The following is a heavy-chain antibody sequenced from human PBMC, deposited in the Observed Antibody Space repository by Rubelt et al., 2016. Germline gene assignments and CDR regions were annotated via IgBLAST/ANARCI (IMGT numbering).Heavy chain of an antibody. CDR2: IYFSGSS. CDR3: ATVYPAMVYWYFDL. Sequence: QVQLQESGPGLVKPSETLSLTCTVSGGSISISSYYWGWIRQPPGKGLEWIGSIYFSGSSNYNPSLSGGVSAALEPSTNQVSRKLSSVTAADTAVYYCATVYPAMVYWYFDLWGRGTLVTVSS. J-gene: IGHJ2*01. V-gene: IGHV4-39*07. CDR1: GGSISISSYY. D-gene: IGHD5-18*01.